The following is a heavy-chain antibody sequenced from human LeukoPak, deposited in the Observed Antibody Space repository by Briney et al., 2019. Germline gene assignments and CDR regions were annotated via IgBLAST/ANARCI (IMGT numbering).Heavy chain of an antibody. CDR2: INHSGST. D-gene: IGHD2-15*01. J-gene: IGHJ1*01. V-gene: IGHV4-34*01. CDR3: ARAVAAEYFQH. Sequence: SETLSLTCAVYGGSFSGYYWSWIRQPPGKGLEWIGEINHSGSTNYNPSLKSRVTISVDTSKNQFSLKLNSVTAADTAVYYCARAVAAEYFQHWGQGTLVTVSS. CDR1: GGSFSGYY.